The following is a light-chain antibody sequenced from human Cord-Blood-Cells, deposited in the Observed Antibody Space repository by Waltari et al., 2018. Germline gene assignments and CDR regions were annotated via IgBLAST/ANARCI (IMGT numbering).Light chain of an antibody. CDR3: QSADSSGTYYV. Sequence: SYELPQPPSVSVSPGQTARITCSGDALPKQYAYWYQQKPGQAPVLVIYKDSERPSGIPERFSGSSSGTTVTLTISGVQAEDEADYYCQSADSSGTYYVFGTGTKVTVI. CDR2: KDS. V-gene: IGLV3-25*02. J-gene: IGLJ1*01. CDR1: ALPKQY.